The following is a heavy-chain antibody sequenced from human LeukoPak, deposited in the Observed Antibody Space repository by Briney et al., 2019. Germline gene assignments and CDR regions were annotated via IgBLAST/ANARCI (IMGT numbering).Heavy chain of an antibody. Sequence: SETLSLTCTVSGGSISSYYWSWIRQPPGKGLEWIGYIYYSGSTNYNPSLKSRVTISVDTSKNQFSLKLSSVTAADTAVYYCARGGGPIAAAGPYYFDYWGQGTLVTVSS. CDR3: ARGGGPIAAAGPYYFDY. J-gene: IGHJ4*02. CDR2: IYYSGST. V-gene: IGHV4-59*01. D-gene: IGHD6-13*01. CDR1: GGSISSYY.